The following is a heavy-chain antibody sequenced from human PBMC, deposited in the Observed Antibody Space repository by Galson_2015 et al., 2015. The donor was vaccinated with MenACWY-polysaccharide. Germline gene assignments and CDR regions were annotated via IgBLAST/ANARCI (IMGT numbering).Heavy chain of an antibody. Sequence: SVKVSCKASGYTFIDNHVFWVRQAPGQGLEWMGWVNPRSGATNYAHKFQDRVTMTWDTSISTAYMDMSGLISDDTAVYYCVRGASRFGEPSFDYWGRGTLVTVSS. J-gene: IGHJ4*02. CDR2: VNPRSGAT. V-gene: IGHV1-2*02. D-gene: IGHD3-10*01. CDR1: GYTFIDNH. CDR3: VRGASRFGEPSFDY.